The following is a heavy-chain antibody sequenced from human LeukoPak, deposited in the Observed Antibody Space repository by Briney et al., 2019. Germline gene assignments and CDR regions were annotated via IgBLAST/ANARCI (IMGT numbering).Heavy chain of an antibody. J-gene: IGHJ3*02. V-gene: IGHV3-30*03. Sequence: PGGSLRLSCAASGFTFNNYAMTWVRQAPGKGLEWVAIISYDGNYRNYADSVKGRFTISRDNSKNTLHLQMNSLGAEDTAVYYCARPARPGGIVYGFHIWGQGTMVTVSS. CDR2: ISYDGNYR. CDR3: ARPARPGGIVYGFHI. CDR1: GFTFNNYA. D-gene: IGHD3-16*02.